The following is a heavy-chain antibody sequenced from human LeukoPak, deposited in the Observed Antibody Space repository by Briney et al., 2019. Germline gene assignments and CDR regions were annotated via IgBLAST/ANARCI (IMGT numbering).Heavy chain of an antibody. D-gene: IGHD3-16*01. CDR3: ARDQRPYVWGSLDY. CDR2: ISSSGSYI. CDR1: AFTFSSYS. J-gene: IGHJ4*02. V-gene: IGHV3-21*01. Sequence: PGGSLRLSCAASAFTFSSYSMNWVRQAPGKGLEWVSSISSSGSYIYYADSVKGRFTISRDNAKNSLYLQMNSLRAEDTAVYYCARDQRPYVWGSLDYWGQGTLVTVSS.